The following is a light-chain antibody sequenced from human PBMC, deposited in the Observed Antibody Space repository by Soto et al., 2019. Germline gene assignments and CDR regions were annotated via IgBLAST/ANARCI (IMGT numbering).Light chain of an antibody. J-gene: IGLJ1*01. Sequence: QSALTQPASVSGSPGQSITISCTGTNSDVGGYNLVSWYQQYPDKAPKLMIFDVNTRPSGVSNRFSGSKSGNTASLTISGLQAEDEADYYCSSYKSSSTLPYVFGTGTKLTVL. CDR3: SSYKSSSTLPYV. CDR1: NSDVGGYNL. V-gene: IGLV2-14*01. CDR2: DVN.